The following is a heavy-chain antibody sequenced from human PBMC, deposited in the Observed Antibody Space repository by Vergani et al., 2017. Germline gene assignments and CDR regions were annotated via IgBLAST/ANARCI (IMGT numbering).Heavy chain of an antibody. CDR3: TTDPRYCGDGSYYWLRDRHYYGMDV. CDR2: IKSTFDRGTT. D-gene: IGHD2-21*01. J-gene: IGHJ6*02. V-gene: IGHV3-15*07. Sequence: EVQLVESGGGIVKPGGSLRLSCVASGFSFRNAWMNWVRRTPGKGLEWVGRIKSTFDRGTTDYAAAVKGRFTISRDDSKNTLFLQMNGLKTEDIGVYYCTTDPRYCGDGSYYWLRDRHYYGMDVWGQGTTVTVSS. CDR1: GFSFRNAW.